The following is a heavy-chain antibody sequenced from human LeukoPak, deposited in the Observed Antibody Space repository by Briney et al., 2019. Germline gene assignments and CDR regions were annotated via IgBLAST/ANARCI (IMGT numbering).Heavy chain of an antibody. J-gene: IGHJ4*02. CDR3: ARDGEFYYDSSSY. V-gene: IGHV3-48*03. D-gene: IGHD3-22*01. CDR2: ISSSGSTI. CDR1: GFTFSSYE. Sequence: GGSLRLSCAASGFTFSSYEMNWVRQAPGKGLEWVSYISSSGSTIYYADSVTGRFTISRDNATNSLYLQMTSLRAEDTAVYYCARDGEFYYDSSSYWGQGSLVTVSS.